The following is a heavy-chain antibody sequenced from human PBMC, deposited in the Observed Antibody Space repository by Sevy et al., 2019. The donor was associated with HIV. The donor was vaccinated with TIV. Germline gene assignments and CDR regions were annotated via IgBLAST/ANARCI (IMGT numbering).Heavy chain of an antibody. J-gene: IGHJ6*02. Sequence: SETLSLTCTVSGGSISSGGYSWSWIRQHPGKGLEWIGYIYYSGSPYYNPSLKSRVTISVDTSKNQFSLKLTSVTAADTAVYDCAREMEGSGTHGMDVWGQGTTVTVSS. CDR3: AREMEGSGTHGMDV. D-gene: IGHD3-10*01. V-gene: IGHV4-31*03. CDR1: GGSISSGGYS. CDR2: IYYSGSP.